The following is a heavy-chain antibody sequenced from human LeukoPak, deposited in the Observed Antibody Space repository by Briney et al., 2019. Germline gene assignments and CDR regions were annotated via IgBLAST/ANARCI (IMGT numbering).Heavy chain of an antibody. J-gene: IGHJ5*02. CDR1: GGSISSYY. V-gene: IGHV4-59*01. Sequence: SETLSLTCTVSGGSISSYYWSWIRQPPGKGLEWIGYIYYGGSTNYNPSLKSRVTISVDTSKNQFSLKLSSVTAADTAVYYCARFHGVYCSSTSCYPVWFDPWGQGTLVTVSS. CDR2: IYYGGST. CDR3: ARFHGVYCSSTSCYPVWFDP. D-gene: IGHD2-2*01.